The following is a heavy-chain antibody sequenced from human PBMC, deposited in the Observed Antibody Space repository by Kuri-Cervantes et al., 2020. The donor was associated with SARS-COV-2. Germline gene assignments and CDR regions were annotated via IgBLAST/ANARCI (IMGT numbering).Heavy chain of an antibody. CDR1: GFTFSSYG. Sequence: GGSLRLSCAASGFTFSSYGMHWVRQAPGKGLEWVAVIWYDGSNKYYADSVKGRFTISGDNSKNTLYLQMNSLRAEDTAVYYCARGLVLIAARTYYYYYYGMDVWGQGTTVTVSS. D-gene: IGHD6-6*01. CDR3: ARGLVLIAARTYYYYYYGMDV. J-gene: IGHJ6*02. V-gene: IGHV3-33*08. CDR2: IWYDGSNK.